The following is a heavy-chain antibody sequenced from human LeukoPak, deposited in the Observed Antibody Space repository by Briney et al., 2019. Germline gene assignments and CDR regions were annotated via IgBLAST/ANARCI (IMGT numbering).Heavy chain of an antibody. CDR3: ARGGGSPEF. CDR2: IYYSGST. CDR1: GGSISSYY. V-gene: IGHV4-59*01. D-gene: IGHD1-26*01. J-gene: IGHJ4*02. Sequence: SETLSLTCSVSGGSISSYYWSWIRQPPGQGLEWIGYIYYSGSTKYNPSLESRVTISVDTSKSQFSLKLSSVTTADMAVYYCARGGGSPEFWGQGTQVTVSS.